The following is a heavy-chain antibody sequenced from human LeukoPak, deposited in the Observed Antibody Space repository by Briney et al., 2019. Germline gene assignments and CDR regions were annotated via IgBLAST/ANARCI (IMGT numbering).Heavy chain of an antibody. Sequence: PSQTPSLTCAVSGGSISSSNWWSWVRQPPGKGLEWIGEIYHSGSTNYNPSLKSRVTISVDKSKNQFSLKLSSVTAADTAVYYCARGRQQLAAGAFDIWGQGTMVTVSS. D-gene: IGHD6-13*01. CDR1: GGSISSSNW. CDR3: ARGRQQLAAGAFDI. V-gene: IGHV4-4*02. J-gene: IGHJ3*02. CDR2: IYHSGST.